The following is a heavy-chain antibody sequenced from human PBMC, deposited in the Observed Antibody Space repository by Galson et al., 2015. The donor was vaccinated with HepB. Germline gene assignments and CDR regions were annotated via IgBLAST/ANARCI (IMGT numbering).Heavy chain of an antibody. CDR1: GYTFTGYY. Sequence: SVKVSCKASGYTFTGYYMHWVRQAPGQGLEWMGRINPNSGGTNYAQKFQGRVTMTRDTSISTAYMELSRLRSDDTAVYYCASLRGLSIAVAGTRDYFDYWGQGTLVTVSS. D-gene: IGHD6-19*01. CDR3: ASLRGLSIAVAGTRDYFDY. CDR2: INPNSGGT. J-gene: IGHJ4*02. V-gene: IGHV1-2*06.